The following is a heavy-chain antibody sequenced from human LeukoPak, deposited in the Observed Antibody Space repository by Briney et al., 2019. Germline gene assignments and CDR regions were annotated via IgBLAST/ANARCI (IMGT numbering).Heavy chain of an antibody. CDR1: GDSLSSKSAA. J-gene: IGHJ4*02. Sequence: SQTLSLTCVLSGDSLSSKSAAWNWIRQSPSRGLEWLGRTYYRSKCHNDYTLSVKSRITINPDTSKNQFSLQLNSVTPEGMAVYYCARSAGHFDYWGQGTLVTVSS. CDR2: TYYRSKCHN. CDR3: ARSAGHFDY. V-gene: IGHV6-1*01.